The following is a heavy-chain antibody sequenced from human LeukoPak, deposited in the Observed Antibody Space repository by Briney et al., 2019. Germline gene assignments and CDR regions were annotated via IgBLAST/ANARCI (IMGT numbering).Heavy chain of an antibody. D-gene: IGHD4-17*01. CDR2: IYFGGAT. Sequence: SETLCLTCAVSGGSISNYYWSWIRQSPVKGLEWMGYIYFGGATNYNPSLKSRVTISVDTSKNQFSLKLSSLTAADTAVYYCAREDPQTTVPEGLDVWGQGTPVTVSS. V-gene: IGHV4-59*01. CDR3: AREDPQTTVPEGLDV. CDR1: GGSISNYY. J-gene: IGHJ6*02.